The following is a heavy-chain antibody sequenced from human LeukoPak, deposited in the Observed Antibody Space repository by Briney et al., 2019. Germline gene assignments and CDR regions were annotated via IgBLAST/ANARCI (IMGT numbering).Heavy chain of an antibody. J-gene: IGHJ4*02. CDR2: ISSSSSYI. V-gene: IGHV3-21*01. CDR1: GFTFSSYS. CDR3: ARSRNGRNRGIAAAWGAFDY. D-gene: IGHD6-13*01. Sequence: GGSLRLSCAASGFTFSSYSMNWVRQAPGKGLEWVSSISSSSSYIYYADSVKGRFTISRDNAKNSLYLQMNSLRAEDTAVYYCARSRNGRNRGIAAAWGAFDYWGQGTLVTVSS.